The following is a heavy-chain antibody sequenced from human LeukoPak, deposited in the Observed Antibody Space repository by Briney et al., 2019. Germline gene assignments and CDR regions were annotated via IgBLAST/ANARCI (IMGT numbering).Heavy chain of an antibody. Sequence: SGGSLRLSCAASGFTFSSYSMNWVRQAPGKGLEWVSSISSSSSYIYYADSVEGRFTISRDNAKNSLYLQMNSLRAEDTAVYYCASIPRRVAQLVSGYWGQGTLVTVSS. J-gene: IGHJ4*02. CDR3: ASIPRRVAQLVSGY. V-gene: IGHV3-21*01. D-gene: IGHD6-6*01. CDR1: GFTFSSYS. CDR2: ISSSSSYI.